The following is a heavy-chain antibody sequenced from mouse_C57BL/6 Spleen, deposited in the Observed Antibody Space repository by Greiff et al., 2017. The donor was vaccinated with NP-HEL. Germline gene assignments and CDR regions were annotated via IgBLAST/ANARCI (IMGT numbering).Heavy chain of an antibody. CDR1: GYTFTSYG. CDR2: IYPRSGNT. Sequence: QVQLKQSGAELARPGASVKLSCKASGYTFTSYGISWVKQRTGQGLEWIGEIYPRSGNTYYNEKFKGKATLTADKSSSTAYMELRSLTSEDSAVYFGARSGGNLAWFAYWGQGTLVTVSA. J-gene: IGHJ3*01. D-gene: IGHD2-1*01. CDR3: ARSGGNLAWFAY. V-gene: IGHV1-81*01.